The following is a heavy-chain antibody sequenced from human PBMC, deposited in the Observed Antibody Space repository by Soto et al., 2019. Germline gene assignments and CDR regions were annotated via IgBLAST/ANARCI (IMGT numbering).Heavy chain of an antibody. Sequence: QVQLQESGPGLVKPSQTLSLTCTVSGGSISSSEYYWSWIRQHPGKGLEWVGYISYSGSTSYNPSLKSRRSMFGDTTNNRLSLRLSAVTAADTATYYCARLSVGVGRSPNWVEPWGQGTLVSVSS. J-gene: IGHJ5*02. CDR3: ARLSVGVGRSPNWVEP. D-gene: IGHD2-21*01. CDR2: ISYSGST. V-gene: IGHV4-31*03. CDR1: GGSISSSEYY.